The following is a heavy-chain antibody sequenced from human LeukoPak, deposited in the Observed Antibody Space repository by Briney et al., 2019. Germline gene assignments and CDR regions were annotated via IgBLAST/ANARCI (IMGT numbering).Heavy chain of an antibody. Sequence: SETLSLTCTVSGGSISSYYWSWVRQPPEKGLEWIGYVYYTESPNYNPSLKSRLTISVDTSRNQFSLKLTSVTPADTAVYYCALGAAFDIWGQGTMVTVSS. CDR3: ALGAAFDI. J-gene: IGHJ3*02. CDR2: VYYTESP. V-gene: IGHV4-59*01. CDR1: GGSISSYY.